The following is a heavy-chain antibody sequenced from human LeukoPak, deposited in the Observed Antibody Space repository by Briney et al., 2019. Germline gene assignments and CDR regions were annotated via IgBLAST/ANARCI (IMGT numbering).Heavy chain of an antibody. V-gene: IGHV4-61*08. J-gene: IGHJ6*02. CDR3: ARGFGVAKNGMDV. CDR2: IYYSGST. CDR1: GGSISSGGYY. D-gene: IGHD3-3*01. Sequence: SETLSLTCTVSGGSISSGGYYWSWIRQPPGKGLEWIGYIYYSGSTNYNPSLKSRVTISVDTSKTQFSLKLNSVTAADTAVYYCARGFGVAKNGMDVWGQGTTVTVSS.